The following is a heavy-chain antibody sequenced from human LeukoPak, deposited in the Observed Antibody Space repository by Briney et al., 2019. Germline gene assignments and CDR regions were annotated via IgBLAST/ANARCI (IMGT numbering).Heavy chain of an antibody. CDR3: ARWDDYSIVFDY. J-gene: IGHJ4*02. Sequence: TSQTLSLTCTVSGGSISSGSYYWSWIRQPPGKGLEWIGYIYYSGSTNYNPSLKSRVTISVDTSKNQFSLKLSSVTAADTAVYYCARWDDYSIVFDYWGQGTLVAVSS. V-gene: IGHV4-61*01. CDR1: GGSISSGSYY. CDR2: IYYSGST. D-gene: IGHD4-11*01.